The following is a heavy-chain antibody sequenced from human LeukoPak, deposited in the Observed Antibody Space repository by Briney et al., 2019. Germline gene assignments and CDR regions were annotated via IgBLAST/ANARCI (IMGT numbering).Heavy chain of an antibody. J-gene: IGHJ4*02. V-gene: IGHV1-69*13. CDR2: IIPIFGTA. CDR3: ARGVYYYGSGSQEFDY. D-gene: IGHD3-10*01. Sequence: ASVTVSCKASGGTFSSYAISWVRQAPGQGLEWMGGIIPIFGTANYAQKFQGRVTITADESTSTAYMELSSLRSEDTAVYYCARGVYYYGSGSQEFDYWGQGTLVTVSS. CDR1: GGTFSSYA.